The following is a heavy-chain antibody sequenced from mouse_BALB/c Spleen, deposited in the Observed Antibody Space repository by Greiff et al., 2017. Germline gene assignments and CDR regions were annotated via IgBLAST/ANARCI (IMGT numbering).Heavy chain of an antibody. J-gene: IGHJ3*01. CDR2: IDPENGDT. Sequence: EVKLQESGAELVRSGASVKLSCTASGFNIKDYYMHWVKQRPEQGLEWIGWIDPENGDTEYAPKFQGKATMTADTSSNTAYLQLSSLTSEDTAVYYCNAAITTKGFAYWGQGTLVTVSA. D-gene: IGHD2-4*01. CDR3: NAAITTKGFAY. V-gene: IGHV14-4*02. CDR1: GFNIKDYY.